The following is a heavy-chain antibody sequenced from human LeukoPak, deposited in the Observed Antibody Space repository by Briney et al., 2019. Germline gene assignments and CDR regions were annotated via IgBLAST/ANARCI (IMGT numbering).Heavy chain of an antibody. CDR2: ISSSSSTI. J-gene: IGHJ6*03. D-gene: IGHD6-6*01. Sequence: PGGSLRLSCAASGFTFSSYSMNWVRQAPGKGLEWVSYISSSSSTIYYADSVKGRFTISRDNAKNSLYLQMNSLRAEDTAVYYCARGARPSYYMDVWGKGTTVTVSS. CDR3: ARGARPSYYMDV. V-gene: IGHV3-48*04. CDR1: GFTFSSYS.